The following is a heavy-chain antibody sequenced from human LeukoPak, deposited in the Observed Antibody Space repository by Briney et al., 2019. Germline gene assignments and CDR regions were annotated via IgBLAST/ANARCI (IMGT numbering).Heavy chain of an antibody. CDR1: GYTFTNYD. V-gene: IGHV1-8*01. J-gene: IGHJ5*02. D-gene: IGHD3-22*01. Sequence: WASVKVSCKASGYTFTNYDVNWVRQATGQGLEWMGWMNPNSGGTGFAQKFQGRVTMTRNTSINTAYMELSSLRSEDTAVYYCANGDSSGYYYFNWFDPWGQGTLVTVSS. CDR3: ANGDSSGYYYFNWFDP. CDR2: MNPNSGGT.